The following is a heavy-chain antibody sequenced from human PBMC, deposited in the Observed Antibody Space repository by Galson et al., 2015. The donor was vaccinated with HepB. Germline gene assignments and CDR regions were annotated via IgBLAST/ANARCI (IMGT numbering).Heavy chain of an antibody. Sequence: SVKVSCKASGGTFSSYAISWVRQAPGQGLEWMGRIIPILGIANYAQKFQGRVTITADKSTSTAYMELSSLRSEDTAVYYCARQEAFMVYYYYYGMDVWGQGTTVTVSS. D-gene: IGHD3-10*01. CDR1: GGTFSSYA. J-gene: IGHJ6*02. V-gene: IGHV1-69*04. CDR2: IIPILGIA. CDR3: ARQEAFMVYYYYYGMDV.